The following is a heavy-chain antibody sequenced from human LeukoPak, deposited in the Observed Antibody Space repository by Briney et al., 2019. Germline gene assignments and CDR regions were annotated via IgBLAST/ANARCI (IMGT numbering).Heavy chain of an antibody. CDR1: GFTFSSYA. J-gene: IGHJ4*02. V-gene: IGHV3-30-3*01. CDR2: ISYDGSNK. CDR3: ARDSGSGWYAFDY. D-gene: IGHD6-19*01. Sequence: GGSLRLSCAASGFTFSSYAMHWVRQAPGKGLEWVAVISYDGSNKYYADSVKGRFTISRDNSKNTLYLQMNSLRAEDTAVYYCARDSGSGWYAFDYWGQGTLVTVSS.